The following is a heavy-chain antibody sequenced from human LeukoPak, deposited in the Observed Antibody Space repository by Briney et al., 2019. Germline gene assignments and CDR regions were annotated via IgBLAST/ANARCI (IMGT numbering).Heavy chain of an antibody. CDR1: GYTFSSYG. J-gene: IGHJ4*02. CDR3: ARGDHGGGFDY. CDR2: INPYNGNT. V-gene: IGHV1-18*01. D-gene: IGHD4-23*01. Sequence: ASVKVSCKASGYTFSSYGISWVRQAPGQGLEWMGWINPYNGNTNYAQKVQGRVTLTTDTSTSTAYMELRSLSLDDTAVYYCARGDHGGGFDYWGQGTLVTVSS.